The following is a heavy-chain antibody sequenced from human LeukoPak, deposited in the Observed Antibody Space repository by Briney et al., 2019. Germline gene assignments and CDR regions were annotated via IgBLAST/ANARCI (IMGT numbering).Heavy chain of an antibody. V-gene: IGHV3-30*18. CDR1: GFTFSSYG. J-gene: IGHJ2*01. CDR3: AKDSIAVADGWVWYFDL. CDR2: ISHDGSNK. D-gene: IGHD6-19*01. Sequence: PGGCPRLPCAASGFTFSSYGMHWVRQAPGKGLEWGAVISHDGSNKYYGETVKGRFTISRDNSKKTLYLHMKSLRDEDTALYYCAKDSIAVADGWVWYFDLWGRGTLVTVSS.